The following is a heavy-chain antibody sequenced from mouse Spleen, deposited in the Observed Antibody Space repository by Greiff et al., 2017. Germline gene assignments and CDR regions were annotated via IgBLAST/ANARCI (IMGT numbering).Heavy chain of an antibody. Sequence: VKLQESGAELVKPGASVKISCKASGYAFSSYWMNWVKQRPGKGLEWIGQIYPGDGDTNYNGKFKGKATLTADKSSSTAYMQLSSLTSEDSAVYFCARRVIDGYTYYFDYWGQGTTLTVSS. CDR2: IYPGDGDT. D-gene: IGHD2-3*01. CDR1: GYAFSSYW. V-gene: IGHV1-80*01. CDR3: ARRVIDGYTYYFDY. J-gene: IGHJ2*01.